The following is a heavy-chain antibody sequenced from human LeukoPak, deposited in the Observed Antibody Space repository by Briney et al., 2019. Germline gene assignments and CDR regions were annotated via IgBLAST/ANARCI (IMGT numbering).Heavy chain of an antibody. Sequence: GGSLRLSCAASGFTFSSYGMNWVRQAPGKGLEWVSSISSSSSYIYYTDSVKGRFTISRDNAKNSLYLQMNSLRAEDTAVYYCASIYGSGGNWFDPWGQGTLVTVSS. D-gene: IGHD3-10*01. CDR1: GFTFSSYG. CDR3: ASIYGSGGNWFDP. CDR2: ISSSSSYI. V-gene: IGHV3-21*01. J-gene: IGHJ5*02.